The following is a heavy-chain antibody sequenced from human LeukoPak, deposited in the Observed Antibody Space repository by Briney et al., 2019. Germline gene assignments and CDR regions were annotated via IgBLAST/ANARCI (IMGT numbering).Heavy chain of an antibody. J-gene: IGHJ4*02. V-gene: IGHV3-30*18. D-gene: IGHD1-26*01. Sequence: PGRSLRLSCAASGFTFSSYGMHWVRQAPGKGLEWVAVISYDGSNKYYADSVKGRFTISRDNSKNTLYLQMNSLRAEDTAVYYCAKVDIVGATPDYWGQGTLVTVSS. CDR3: AKVDIVGATPDY. CDR2: ISYDGSNK. CDR1: GFTFSSYG.